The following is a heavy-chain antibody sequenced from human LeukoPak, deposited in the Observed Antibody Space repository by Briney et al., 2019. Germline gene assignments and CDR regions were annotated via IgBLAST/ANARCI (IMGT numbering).Heavy chain of an antibody. CDR2: ISTYNDNT. CDR3: ARDGMQLWLRGYFDL. Sequence: AASVKVSCKASGYTFSDYGVSWVRQAPGQGLEWMGRISTYNDNTNYAQKFQGRVTVTTDTATNTAYMELRNLTSDDTAVYYCARDGMQLWLRGYFDLWGRGTLVTVSS. J-gene: IGHJ2*01. V-gene: IGHV1-18*01. D-gene: IGHD5-18*01. CDR1: GYTFSDYG.